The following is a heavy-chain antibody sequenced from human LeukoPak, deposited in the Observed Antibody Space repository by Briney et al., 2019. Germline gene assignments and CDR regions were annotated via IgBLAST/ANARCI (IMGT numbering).Heavy chain of an antibody. CDR1: GFTFSQYF. Sequence: GGSLRLSCAGSGFTFSQYFMHWVRQAPGKGLEYLSVISYNGEQTYYSKSVKGRFTISRDNSKNMLYLQMGSLRPEDTAVYFCARDPSVGGFSGSELDFWGQGTLVTVS. CDR3: ARDPSVGGFSGSELDF. D-gene: IGHD3-22*01. J-gene: IGHJ4*02. CDR2: ISYNGEQT. V-gene: IGHV3-64*01.